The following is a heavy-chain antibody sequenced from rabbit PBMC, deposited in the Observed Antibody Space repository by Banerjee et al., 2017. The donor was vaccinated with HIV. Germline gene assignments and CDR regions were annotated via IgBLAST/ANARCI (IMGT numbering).Heavy chain of an antibody. Sequence: QSLEESGGDLVKPGASLTLTCTASGFSFSSNYYMCWVRQAPGKGLEWIGIIYGGSGSTDYASWVNGRFTISSDNAQNTVDLQMNSLTAADTATYFCARAGYGGYAYDLWGPGTLVTVS. D-gene: IGHD6-1*01. V-gene: IGHV1S40*01. CDR1: GFSFSSNYY. J-gene: IGHJ4*01. CDR3: ARAGYGGYAYDL. CDR2: IYGGSGST.